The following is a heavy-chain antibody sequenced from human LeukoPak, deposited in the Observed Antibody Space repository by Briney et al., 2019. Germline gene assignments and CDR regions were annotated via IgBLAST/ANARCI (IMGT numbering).Heavy chain of an antibody. CDR2: INSNSYYI. J-gene: IGHJ4*02. Sequence: GGSLRLSCAASGFTFSTYSMNWVRQAPGKGLEWVSSINSNSYYIYYADSVKGRLTISRDNAKDSLYLQMNSLRSEDTAVYYCASGPNVLLWFGELFNWGQGTLVTVSS. CDR3: ASGPNVLLWFGELFN. CDR1: GFTFSTYS. V-gene: IGHV3-21*04. D-gene: IGHD3-10*01.